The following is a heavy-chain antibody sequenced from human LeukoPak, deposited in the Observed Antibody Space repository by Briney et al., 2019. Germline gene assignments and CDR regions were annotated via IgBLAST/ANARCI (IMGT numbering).Heavy chain of an antibody. J-gene: IGHJ4*02. CDR2: ISGSGGST. CDR1: GFTFSSYA. V-gene: IGHV3-23*01. D-gene: IGHD6-19*01. Sequence: PGGSLRLSCAASGFTFSSYAMSWVRQAPGKGLEWVSAISGSGGSTYYADSVKGRFTISRDNSKNTLYLQMNSLRAEDTAVYYCAKLPFFSRGGAVAGTGFDYWGQGTLVTVSS. CDR3: AKLPFFSRGGAVAGTGFDY.